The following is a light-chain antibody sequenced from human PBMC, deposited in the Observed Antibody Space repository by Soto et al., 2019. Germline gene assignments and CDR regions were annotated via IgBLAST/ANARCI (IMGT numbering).Light chain of an antibody. Sequence: QSVLTQPPSASGTPGQRVIISCSGSSSHIGSNTVNWYQQLPGTAPKLLIYSNNQRPSGVPDRFSGSKSGTSASLAISGLQSEDEADYYCSSCTSSSTLYVFXTGTKVTVL. J-gene: IGLJ1*01. CDR1: SSHIGSNT. CDR3: SSCTSSSTLYV. V-gene: IGLV1-44*01. CDR2: SNN.